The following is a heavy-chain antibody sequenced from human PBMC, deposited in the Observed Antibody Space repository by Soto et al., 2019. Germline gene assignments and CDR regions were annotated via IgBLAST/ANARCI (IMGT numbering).Heavy chain of an antibody. V-gene: IGHV4-39*01. CDR3: ARHSTPLSASGSPYYFDY. Sequence: KTSETLSLTCTVSGGSISSSSYYWGWIRQPPGKGLEWIGSIYYSGSTYYNPSLKSRVTISVDTSKNQFSLKLSSVTAADTAVYYCARHSTPLSASGSPYYFDYWGQGTLVTVSS. J-gene: IGHJ4*02. CDR1: GGSISSSSYY. D-gene: IGHD3-10*01. CDR2: IYYSGST.